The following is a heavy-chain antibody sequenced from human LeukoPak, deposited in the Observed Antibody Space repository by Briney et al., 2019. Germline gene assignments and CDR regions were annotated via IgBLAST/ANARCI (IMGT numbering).Heavy chain of an antibody. CDR1: GGSISSYY. V-gene: IGHV4-59*08. CDR2: IYYSGST. CDR3: ARHAPMTTYDY. J-gene: IGHJ4*02. Sequence: SETLSLTCGVSGGSISSYYWSWIRQPPGKGLEWIGYIYYSGSTNYNPSLKSRVTISVDTSKNQFSLKLSSVTAADTAVYYCARHAPMTTYDYWGQGTLVTVSS. D-gene: IGHD4-11*01.